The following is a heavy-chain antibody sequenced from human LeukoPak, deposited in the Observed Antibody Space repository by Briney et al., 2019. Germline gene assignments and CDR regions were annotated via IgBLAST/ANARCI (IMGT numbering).Heavy chain of an antibody. Sequence: GGTLRLSCAASGFTFSSYGMSWVRQAPGKGLEWVSDISGSGGSTYYADSVKGRFTISRDNSKNTLYLQMNSLRAEDTAVYYCAKSPLAVVVPAASYFDYWGQGTLVTVSS. CDR2: ISGSGGST. J-gene: IGHJ4*02. D-gene: IGHD2-2*01. CDR3: AKSPLAVVVPAASYFDY. CDR1: GFTFSSYG. V-gene: IGHV3-23*01.